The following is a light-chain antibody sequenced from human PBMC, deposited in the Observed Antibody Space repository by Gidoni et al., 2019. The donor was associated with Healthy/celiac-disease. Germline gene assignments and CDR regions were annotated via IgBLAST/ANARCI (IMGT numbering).Light chain of an antibody. V-gene: IGKV3-15*01. CDR1: HTVSSN. Sequence: EIVLTQSPATLSVSPGERATLSCRASHTVSSNLAWYQQKPGQAPRLFIYGASTRATGIPARFSGSGSVTEFTLTISSLQSEDFGVYYCQQYNTWPLTFGQGTKVEIK. CDR3: QQYNTWPLT. J-gene: IGKJ1*01. CDR2: GAS.